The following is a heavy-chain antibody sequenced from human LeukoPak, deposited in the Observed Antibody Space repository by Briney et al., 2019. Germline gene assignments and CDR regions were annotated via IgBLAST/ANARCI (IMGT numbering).Heavy chain of an antibody. Sequence: SETLSLTCTVSGASISSYYWSWIRQPPGKGLEWIGYMYYSGSTNYNLSLKSRVTISVDTSKNQFSLKLNSVTAADTAVYFCARELKVGNTGYYFDYWGQGTLVTVSS. CDR2: MYYSGST. V-gene: IGHV4-59*01. D-gene: IGHD2/OR15-2a*01. J-gene: IGHJ4*02. CDR1: GASISSYY. CDR3: ARELKVGNTGYYFDY.